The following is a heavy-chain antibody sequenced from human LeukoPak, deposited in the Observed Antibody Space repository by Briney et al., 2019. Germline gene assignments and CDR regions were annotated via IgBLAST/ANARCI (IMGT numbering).Heavy chain of an antibody. CDR3: ARDRQWLAQGPFDY. CDR1: GFTFSSYA. J-gene: IGHJ4*02. D-gene: IGHD6-19*01. CDR2: ISYDGSNK. Sequence: GRSLRLSCAASGFTFSSYAMHWVRKAPGKGLEWVAVISYDGSNKYYADSVKGRFTISRDNSKNTLYLQMNSLRAEDTAVYYCARDRQWLAQGPFDYWGQGTLVTVSS. V-gene: IGHV3-30-3*01.